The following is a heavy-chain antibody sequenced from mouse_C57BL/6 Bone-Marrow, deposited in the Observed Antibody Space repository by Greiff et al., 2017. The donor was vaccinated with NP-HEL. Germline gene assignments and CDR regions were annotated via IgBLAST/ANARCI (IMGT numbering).Heavy chain of an antibody. J-gene: IGHJ4*01. CDR2: IYPGSGST. CDR1: GYTFTSYW. V-gene: IGHV1-55*01. Sequence: VQLQQPGAELVKPGASVKMSCKASGYTFTSYWITWVKQRPGQGLEWIGDIYPGSGSTNYNEKFKSKATLTVDTSSSTAYMQLSSLTSDDSAVYYCVLPPYYYAMDYWGQGTSVTVSS. CDR3: VLPPYYYAMDY.